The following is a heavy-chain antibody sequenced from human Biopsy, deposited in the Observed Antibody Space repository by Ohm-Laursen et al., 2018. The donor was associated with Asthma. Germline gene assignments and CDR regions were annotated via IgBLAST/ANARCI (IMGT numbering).Heavy chain of an antibody. CDR3: ARTFHFWGPYHAEHYQF. J-gene: IGHJ1*01. Sequence: SLRLSCAASGFTFGDYWMSWVRQVPGKGLEWVANIKHDGSEKNHVDSLKGRFAISRDNAKNSLYLQMNSLRAEDTAVYYCARTFHFWGPYHAEHYQFWGQGTLVTVSS. V-gene: IGHV3-7*01. CDR1: GFTFGDYW. D-gene: IGHD3-3*02. CDR2: IKHDGSEK.